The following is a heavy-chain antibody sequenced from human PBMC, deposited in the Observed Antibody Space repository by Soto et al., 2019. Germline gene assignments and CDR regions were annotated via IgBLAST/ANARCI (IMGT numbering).Heavy chain of an antibody. CDR3: AHRRFPYYFDY. V-gene: IGHV2-5*02. CDR2: IYWDDDK. J-gene: IGHJ4*02. Sequence: QITLKESGPTLVKPTQTLTLTCTFSGFSLSTSGVGVGWIRQPPGNALEWLALIYWDDDKRYSPSLKSRLTITNGTSKNRVVLTMTNMDPVDTATYYCAHRRFPYYFDYWGQGTLVTVSS. CDR1: GFSLSTSGVG.